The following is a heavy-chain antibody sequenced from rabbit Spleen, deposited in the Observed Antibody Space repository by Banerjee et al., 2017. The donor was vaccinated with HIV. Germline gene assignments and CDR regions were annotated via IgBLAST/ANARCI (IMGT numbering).Heavy chain of an antibody. J-gene: IGHJ4*01. V-gene: IGHV1S45*01. D-gene: IGHD4-1*01. CDR2: INAATGKP. Sequence: QEQLVESGGGLVQPTGSLTLTCKASGFSFGDRDVMCWVRQAPGKGLEWIACINAATGKPVYATWANGRFSISRTSSTTVTLQMTSLTAADTATYLCARDLAGAIGWNFYLWGPGTLVTV. CDR3: ARDLAGAIGWNFYL. CDR1: GFSFGDRDV.